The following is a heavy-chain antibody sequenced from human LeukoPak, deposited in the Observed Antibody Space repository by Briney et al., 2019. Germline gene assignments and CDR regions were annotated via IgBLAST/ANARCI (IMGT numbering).Heavy chain of an antibody. Sequence: SETLSLTCTVSGGSISSSSYYWGWVRQPPGKGLEWVGSIYYSGSTSYNPSLKSRVTISIDTSKNQFSLKLSSVTAADTAVDYCARVRVGFGELSLDYWGQGTLVAVSS. CDR2: IYYSGST. V-gene: IGHV4-39*01. CDR3: ARVRVGFGELSLDY. J-gene: IGHJ4*02. CDR1: GGSISSSSYY. D-gene: IGHD3-10*01.